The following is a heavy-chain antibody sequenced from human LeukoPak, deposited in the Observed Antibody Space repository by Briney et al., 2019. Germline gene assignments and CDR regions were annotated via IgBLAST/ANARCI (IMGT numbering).Heavy chain of an antibody. D-gene: IGHD3-3*01. CDR2: IYYSGST. CDR3: ARGITIFGVATTYYYYYYMDV. CDR1: GGSISSYY. Sequence: SETLSLTCTVSGGSISSYYWSWIRQPPGKGLEWIGYIYYSGSTNYNPSLKSRVTISVDTSKNQFSLKLSSVTAADTAVYYCARGITIFGVATTYYYYYYMDVWGKGTTVTVSS. V-gene: IGHV4-59*01. J-gene: IGHJ6*03.